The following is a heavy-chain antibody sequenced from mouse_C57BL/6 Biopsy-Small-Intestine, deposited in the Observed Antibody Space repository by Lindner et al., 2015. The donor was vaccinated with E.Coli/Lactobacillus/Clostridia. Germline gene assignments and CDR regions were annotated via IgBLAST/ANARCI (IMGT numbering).Heavy chain of an antibody. CDR3: ARSEGSSGFFDY. Sequence: VQLQESGPELVKPGASVKISCKASGHSFTGYYMHWVKQSHGNILDWIGFIYPYNGISSYNQKFKGKATLAVDKSSSTAYMELRSLTSEDSAVYFCARSEGSSGFFDYWGQGTTLRVSS. J-gene: IGHJ2*01. D-gene: IGHD3-2*02. V-gene: IGHV1-31*01. CDR1: GHSFTGYY. CDR2: IYPYNGIS.